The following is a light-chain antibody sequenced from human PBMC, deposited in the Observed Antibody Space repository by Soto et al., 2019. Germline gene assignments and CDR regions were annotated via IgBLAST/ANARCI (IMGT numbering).Light chain of an antibody. CDR1: QGISSA. CDR3: QQFNSYLT. V-gene: IGKV1-13*02. J-gene: IGKJ4*01. Sequence: AIQLTQSPSSLSASVGDRVTITCRASQGISSALAWYQQKPGKAPKLLIYDASSLESGVTSRFSGSGSGTDFTLTISSLQPEDFATYYWQQFNSYLTFGGGTKVEIK. CDR2: DAS.